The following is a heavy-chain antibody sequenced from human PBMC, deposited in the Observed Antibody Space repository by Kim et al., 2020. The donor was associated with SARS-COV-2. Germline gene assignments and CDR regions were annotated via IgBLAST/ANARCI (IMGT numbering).Heavy chain of an antibody. J-gene: IGHJ5*02. D-gene: IGHD5-12*01. CDR3: ASHSGFKWFDP. Sequence: GGSLRLSCAASGFTFNHYGMNWVRQAPGKGLEWVSFISSDSSSIYYAESVKGRFTISRDNAKNSLYLQMSGLRNEDTAVYFCASHSGFKWFDPWGQGTLVTVSS. V-gene: IGHV3-48*02. CDR1: GFTFNHYG. CDR2: ISSDSSSI.